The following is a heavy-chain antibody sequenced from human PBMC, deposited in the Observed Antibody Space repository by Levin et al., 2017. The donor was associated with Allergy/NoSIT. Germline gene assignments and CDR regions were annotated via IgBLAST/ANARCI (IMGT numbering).Heavy chain of an antibody. J-gene: IGHJ5*02. CDR1: GFTFNSHA. CDR3: ASDPAESGYQLDL. Sequence: PGGSLRLSCAASGFTFNSHAMHWVRQAPGKGLDWVAYIWYDGSNKYYADSVKGRFTISRDNSKNILYLQMNSLGVEDTAVYYCASDPAESGYQLDLWGQGTVVTVSS. D-gene: IGHD3-3*01. V-gene: IGHV3-33*01. CDR2: IWYDGSNK.